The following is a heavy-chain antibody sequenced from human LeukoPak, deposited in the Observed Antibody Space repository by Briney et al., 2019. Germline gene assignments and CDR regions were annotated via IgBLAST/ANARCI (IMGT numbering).Heavy chain of an antibody. V-gene: IGHV3-74*01. Sequence: SGGSLRLSCAASGFTVSNDYMAWVRQAPGKGLVWVSRINSDGSSTSYADSVKGRFTISRDNAKNTLYLQMNSLRAEDTAVYYCAREVPAARSSYSDYWGQGTLVTVSS. CDR1: GFTVSNDY. J-gene: IGHJ4*02. CDR2: INSDGSST. CDR3: AREVPAARSSYSDY. D-gene: IGHD2-2*01.